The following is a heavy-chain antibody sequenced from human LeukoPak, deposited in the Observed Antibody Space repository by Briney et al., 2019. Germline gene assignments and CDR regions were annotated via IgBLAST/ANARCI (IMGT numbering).Heavy chain of an antibody. CDR1: GGSFSSYY. CDR2: IYKSGHT. D-gene: IGHD3-16*01. CDR3: ARLMKAPIDYYYYMDV. J-gene: IGHJ6*03. V-gene: IGHV4-4*09. Sequence: PSETLSLICTVSGGSFSSYYWSWIRQPTGKGLEWIGYIYKSGHTNYNPSLKSRVTISVDTSKNQFSLKLSSVTAADTAVYYCARLMKAPIDYYYYMDVWGKGTTVTVSS.